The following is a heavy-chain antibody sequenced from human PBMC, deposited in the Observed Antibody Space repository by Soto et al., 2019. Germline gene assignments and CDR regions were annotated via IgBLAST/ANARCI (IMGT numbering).Heavy chain of an antibody. V-gene: IGHV3-30-3*01. CDR3: ARDLGRRIQLWLRPLGY. CDR1: GFTFSSYA. CDR2: ISYDGSNK. Sequence: QVQLVESGGGGVQPGRSLRLSCAASGFTFSSYAMHWVRQAPGKGLEWVAVISYDGSNKYYADSVKGRFTISRDNSKNTLYLQMNSLRAEDTAVYYCARDLGRRIQLWLRPLGYWGQGTLVTVSS. J-gene: IGHJ4*02. D-gene: IGHD5-18*01.